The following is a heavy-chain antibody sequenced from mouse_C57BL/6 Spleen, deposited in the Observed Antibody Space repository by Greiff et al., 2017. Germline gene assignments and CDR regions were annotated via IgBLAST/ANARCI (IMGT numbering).Heavy chain of an antibody. CDR2: ISSGSSTI. J-gene: IGHJ4*01. D-gene: IGHD2-1*01. CDR3: ARARGNYVYYAMDY. CDR1: GFTFSDYG. Sequence: DVMLVESGGGLVKPGGSLKLSCAASGFTFSDYGMHWVRQAPEKGLEWVAYISSGSSTIYYADTVKGRFTISRDNAKNTLFLQMTSLRSEDTAMYYCARARGNYVYYAMDYWGQGTSVTVSS. V-gene: IGHV5-17*01.